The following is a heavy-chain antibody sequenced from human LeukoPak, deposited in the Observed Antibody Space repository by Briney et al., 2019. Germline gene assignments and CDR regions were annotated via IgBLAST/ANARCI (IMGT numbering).Heavy chain of an antibody. Sequence: PSETLSLTCAVYGGSFSGYYWSWIRQPPGKGLEWIGEINHSGSTNYNPSLKSRVTISVDTSKNQFSLKLSSVTAADTAVYYCARESTAEPVPDYWGQGTLVTVSS. D-gene: IGHD5-18*01. V-gene: IGHV4-34*01. CDR1: GGSFSGYY. CDR3: ARESTAEPVPDY. CDR2: INHSGST. J-gene: IGHJ4*02.